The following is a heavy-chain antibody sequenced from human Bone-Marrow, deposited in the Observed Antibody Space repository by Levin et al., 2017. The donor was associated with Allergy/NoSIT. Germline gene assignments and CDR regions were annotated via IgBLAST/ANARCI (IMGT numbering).Heavy chain of an antibody. Sequence: PGGSLRLSCKGSGYTFPNYWIGWVRQMPGKGLEWMGSIYPHDSHIKYSPSFQGQVTFSADKSTSTAYLQWSSLKASDSAIYFCARPPTAHYPQEHFHLWGQGTLVTVSS. D-gene: IGHD1/OR15-1a*01. CDR1: GYTFPNYW. V-gene: IGHV5-51*01. CDR3: ARPPTAHYPQEHFHL. J-gene: IGHJ1*01. CDR2: IYPHDSHI.